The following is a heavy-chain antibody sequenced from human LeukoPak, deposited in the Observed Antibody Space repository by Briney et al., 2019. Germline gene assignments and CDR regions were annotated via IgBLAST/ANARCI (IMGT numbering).Heavy chain of an antibody. CDR2: ISSSGGTI. CDR3: ARAAGVRGVIIFPFDY. Sequence: GGSLRLSCAASGFTFSDYYMSWIRQAPGKGLEWVSYISSSGGTIYYADSVKGRFTISRDNAKNSLYLQMNSLRAEDTAVYYCARAAGVRGVIIFPFDYWGQGTLVTVSS. J-gene: IGHJ4*02. V-gene: IGHV3-11*01. CDR1: GFTFSDYY. D-gene: IGHD3-10*01.